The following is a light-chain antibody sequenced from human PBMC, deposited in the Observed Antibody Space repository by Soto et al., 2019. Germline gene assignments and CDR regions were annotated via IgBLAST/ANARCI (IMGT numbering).Light chain of an antibody. CDR1: TPCIGDNY. V-gene: IGLV1-51*01. Sequence: QSVLTQPPSVSAAPGEKVTVSCSGHTPCIGDNYMSWYQQFPGAAPTLLIYDNNKRPSGIPDRFSGFKFGTSGALDITGLQTGDEADYFCGTWDSTLSVWVFGGGTKLTVL. J-gene: IGLJ3*02. CDR2: DNN. CDR3: GTWDSTLSVWV.